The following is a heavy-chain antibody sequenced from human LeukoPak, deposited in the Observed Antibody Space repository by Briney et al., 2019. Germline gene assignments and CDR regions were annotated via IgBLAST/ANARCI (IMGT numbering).Heavy chain of an antibody. CDR2: IKQDGSEK. V-gene: IGHV3-7*01. CDR3: ARERGSHCFDY. D-gene: IGHD3-10*01. J-gene: IGHJ4*02. CDR1: GFTFSSYW. Sequence: GGSLRLSCAASGFTFSSYWMSWVRQAPGKGLEWVANIKQDGSEKYYVDSVKGRFTISRDNAKNSLYLQMNSLRAVDTAVYYCARERGSHCFDYWGQGTLVTVSS.